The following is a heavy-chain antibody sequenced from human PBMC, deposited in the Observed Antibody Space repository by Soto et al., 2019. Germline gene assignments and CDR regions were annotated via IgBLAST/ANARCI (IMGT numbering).Heavy chain of an antibody. J-gene: IGHJ2*01. CDR1: RFTFSSYA. Sequence: EVQLLESGGGLVQPGGSLRLSCAASRFTFSSYAMSWVRQAPGKGLEWVSTISSSGGSTYYADSVRGRFTISRDNSKNTLYLQMNSLRAEDTAVYYCAKDPNIWYFDLWGRGTLVTVSS. CDR2: ISSSGGST. V-gene: IGHV3-23*01. CDR3: AKDPNIWYFDL.